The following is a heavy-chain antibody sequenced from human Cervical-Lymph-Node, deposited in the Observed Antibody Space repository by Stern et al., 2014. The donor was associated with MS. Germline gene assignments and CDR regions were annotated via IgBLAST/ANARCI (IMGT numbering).Heavy chain of an antibody. CDR3: ARDGRSSPYYYYYGMDV. CDR2: ISAYNGNT. J-gene: IGHJ6*02. Sequence: VQLVESGAEVKKPGASVKVSCKASGYTFTSYGISWVRQAPGQGLEWMGWISAYNGNTNYAQKLQGRVTMTTDTSTSTAYMELRSLRSDDTAVYYCARDGRSSPYYYYYGMDVWGQGTTVTVSS. CDR1: GYTFTSYG. D-gene: IGHD6-13*01. V-gene: IGHV1-18*01.